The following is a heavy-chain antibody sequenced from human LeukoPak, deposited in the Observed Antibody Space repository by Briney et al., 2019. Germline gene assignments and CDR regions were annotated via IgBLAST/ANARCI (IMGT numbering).Heavy chain of an antibody. D-gene: IGHD3-3*01. J-gene: IGHJ5*02. V-gene: IGHV1-18*01. CDR1: GYTFTSYG. Sequence: GASVKVSCKASGYTFTSYGISWVRQAPGQGLEWMGWISAYNGNTNYAQKLQGRVTITADESTSTAYMELSSLRSEDTAVYYCARGEGVRFLEWLNWFDPWGQGTLVTVSS. CDR3: ARGEGVRFLEWLNWFDP. CDR2: ISAYNGNT.